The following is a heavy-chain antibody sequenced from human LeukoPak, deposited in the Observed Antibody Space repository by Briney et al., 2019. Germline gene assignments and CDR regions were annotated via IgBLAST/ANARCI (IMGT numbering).Heavy chain of an antibody. CDR3: AKADGDKPFDY. Sequence: GGSLRLSCAASGFTFSTYAMSWVRRAQGKGLEWVSTVSGSGSSAYYADSVKGRFTISRDNSKNTLYLQMNSLRAEDTAVYYCAKADGDKPFDYWGQGALVTVSS. CDR2: VSGSGSSA. D-gene: IGHD4-17*01. V-gene: IGHV3-23*01. CDR1: GFTFSTYA. J-gene: IGHJ4*02.